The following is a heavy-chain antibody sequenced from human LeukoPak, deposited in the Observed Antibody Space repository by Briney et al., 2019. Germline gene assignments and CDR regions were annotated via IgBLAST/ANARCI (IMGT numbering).Heavy chain of an antibody. D-gene: IGHD2-15*01. CDR2: IYKGGST. CDR1: GFTVTTKH. Sequence: GSLRLSCEASGFTVTTKHMNWVRQVPGKGLEWISIIYKGGSTYYADSVKGRFTSSRDKSKNKMFLQMSSLRLDDTSVYYCARAYCTGRRCYDDAFDLWGQGTLVTVAS. J-gene: IGHJ3*01. CDR3: ARAYCTGRRCYDDAFDL. V-gene: IGHV3-66*01.